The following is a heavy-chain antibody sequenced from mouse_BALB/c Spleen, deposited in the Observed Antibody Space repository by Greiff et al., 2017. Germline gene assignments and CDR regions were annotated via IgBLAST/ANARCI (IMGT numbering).Heavy chain of an antibody. CDR2: ISSGGSYT. V-gene: IGHV5-6-4*01. CDR3: TRDSPITTATAMDY. J-gene: IGHJ4*01. Sequence: EVKLVESGGGLVKPGGSLKLSCAASGFTFSSYTMSWVRQTPEKRLEWVATISSGGSYTYYPDSVKGRFTISRDNAKNTLYLQMSSLKSEDTAMYYCTRDSPITTATAMDYWGQRTSVTVSS. CDR1: GFTFSSYT. D-gene: IGHD1-2*01.